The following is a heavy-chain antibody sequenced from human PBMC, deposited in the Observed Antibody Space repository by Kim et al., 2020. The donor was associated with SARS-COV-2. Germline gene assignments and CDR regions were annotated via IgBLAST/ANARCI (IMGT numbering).Heavy chain of an antibody. Sequence: SETLSLTCTVSGGSISSYYWSWIRQPPGKGLEWIGYIYYSGSTNYNPSLKSRVTISVDTSKNQFSLKLSSVTAADTAVYYCARAGYSYYFDSWGQGTLVTVSS. CDR3: ARAGYSYYFDS. CDR2: IYYSGST. D-gene: IGHD5-18*01. CDR1: GGSISSYY. J-gene: IGHJ4*02. V-gene: IGHV4-59*13.